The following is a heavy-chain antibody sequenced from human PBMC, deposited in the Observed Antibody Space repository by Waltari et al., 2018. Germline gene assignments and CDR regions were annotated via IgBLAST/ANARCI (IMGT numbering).Heavy chain of an antibody. Sequence: QVQLVQSGAEVKKPGATVKVPCKDSGYTFTGYDIHWVRQTTRQGRELRGRFNPNGVGKNYAQNFQGRVTMTRDTSISTPYMELSRLRSYDPAVYSCGRGGVNVFNYYYYMDVWGKGTTVTVSS. D-gene: IGHD1-26*01. V-gene: IGHV1-2*06. CDR1: GYTFTGYD. CDR3: GRGGVNVFNYYYYMDV. J-gene: IGHJ6*03. CDR2: FNPNGVGK.